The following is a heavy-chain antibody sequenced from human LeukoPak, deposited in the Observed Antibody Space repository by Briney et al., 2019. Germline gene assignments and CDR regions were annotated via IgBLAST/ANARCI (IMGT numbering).Heavy chain of an antibody. V-gene: IGHV3-21*01. CDR2: ISSSSSYI. J-gene: IGHJ4*02. Sequence: PGGSLRLSCAASGFTFSSYSMNWVRQAPGKGLEWVSSISSSSSYIYYAGSVKGRFTISRDNSKNTLYLQMNSLTAEDTAVYYCAKEERGGFCTNGVCYPGDYWGQGTLVTVSS. CDR3: AKEERGGFCTNGVCYPGDY. D-gene: IGHD2-8*01. CDR1: GFTFSSYS.